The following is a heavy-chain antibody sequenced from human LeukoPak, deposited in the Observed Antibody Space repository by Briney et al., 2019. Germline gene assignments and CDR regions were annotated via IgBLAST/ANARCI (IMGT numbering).Heavy chain of an antibody. CDR3: AKDSSSNFPNYYYYYMDV. J-gene: IGHJ6*03. CDR2: TSYDGSNK. CDR1: GFTFSSYG. D-gene: IGHD4-11*01. Sequence: PGGSLRLSCAASGFTFSSYGMHWVRQAPGKGLEWAAVTSYDGSNKYYADSVKGRFTISRDNSKNTLYLQMNSLRPEDTAVYYCAKDSSSNFPNYYYYYMDVWGKGTTVTVSS. V-gene: IGHV3-30*18.